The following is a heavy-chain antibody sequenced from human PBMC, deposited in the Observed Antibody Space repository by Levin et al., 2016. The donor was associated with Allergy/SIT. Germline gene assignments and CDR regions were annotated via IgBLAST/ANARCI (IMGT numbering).Heavy chain of an antibody. V-gene: IGHV3-23*01. D-gene: IGHD5-24*01. J-gene: IGHJ4*02. CDR2: ISYNGDST. CDR1: GFSFDNYG. Sequence: GGSLRLSCAAYGFSFDNYGMNWVRQAPGKGLEWVSGISYNGDSTYYADSVKGRFTISRDNSKDTLYLQMNSLRVEDTAVYYCAKGDGYNSGLGSYWGQGTVVTVSS. CDR3: AKGDGYNSGLGSY.